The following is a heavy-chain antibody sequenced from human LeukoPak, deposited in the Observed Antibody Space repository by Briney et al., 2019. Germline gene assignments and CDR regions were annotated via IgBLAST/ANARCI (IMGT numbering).Heavy chain of an antibody. Sequence: SQTLSLTCTVSGGSISSGGYYWSWIRQPPGKGLEWIGYIYHSGSTYYNPSLKSRVTISVDRSKNQFSLKLSSVTAADTAVYYCAREVVLVPAARRVYSFDYWGQGTLVTVSS. J-gene: IGHJ4*02. CDR2: IYHSGST. CDR1: GGSISSGGYY. D-gene: IGHD2-2*01. CDR3: AREVVLVPAARRVYSFDY. V-gene: IGHV4-30-2*01.